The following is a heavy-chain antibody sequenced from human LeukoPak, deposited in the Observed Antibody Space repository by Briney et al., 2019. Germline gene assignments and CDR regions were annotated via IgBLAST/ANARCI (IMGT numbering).Heavy chain of an antibody. CDR2: ISSSSSYI. CDR3: ARGGWYYFDY. Sequence: GGSLRLSCAASGFTFSNAWMSWVRQAPGKGLEWVSSISSSSSYIYYADSVKGRFTISRDNAKNSLYLQMNSLRAEDTAVYYCARGGWYYFDYWGQGTLVTVSS. J-gene: IGHJ4*02. CDR1: GFTFSNAW. V-gene: IGHV3-21*01.